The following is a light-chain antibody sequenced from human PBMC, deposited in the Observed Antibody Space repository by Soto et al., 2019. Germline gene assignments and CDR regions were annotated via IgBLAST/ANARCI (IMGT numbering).Light chain of an antibody. J-gene: IGKJ2*01. Sequence: EVVLTQSPGTLSLSPGERATLSCRASENVSNNYLAWYQQKPGQAPRLLIFGSSDRAAGIPDRFSGSGSGPDFTLTIGRLEPEDFAVYYCQQYGSSPPYTFGQGTKLEIK. V-gene: IGKV3-20*01. CDR2: GSS. CDR1: ENVSNNY. CDR3: QQYGSSPPYT.